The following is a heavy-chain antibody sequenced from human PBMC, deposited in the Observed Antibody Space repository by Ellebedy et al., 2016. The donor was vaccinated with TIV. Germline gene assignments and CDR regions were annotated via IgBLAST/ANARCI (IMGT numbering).Heavy chain of an antibody. J-gene: IGHJ3*02. CDR1: GDSISSNNW. D-gene: IGHD5-24*01. Sequence: SETLSLXXAVSGDSISSNNWWTWVRPPPGKGLEYIGEISHSGSTNYTPSLKTRVTISLDKSKNQFSLELNSVTAADTAMYYCARSRKKWLQFRSNHDALDIWGQGTMVAVSS. V-gene: IGHV4-4*02. CDR3: ARSRKKWLQFRSNHDALDI. CDR2: ISHSGST.